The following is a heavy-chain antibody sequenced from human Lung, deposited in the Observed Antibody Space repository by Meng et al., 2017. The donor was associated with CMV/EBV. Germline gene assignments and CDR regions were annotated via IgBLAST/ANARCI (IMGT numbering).Heavy chain of an antibody. CDR3: ARQYSSSYYSDY. CDR2: IRHSGDIT. CDR1: GGSLSGYY. V-gene: IGHV4-34*01. J-gene: IGHJ4*02. Sequence: SQXXSLTCGIYGGSLSGYYWSWIRQTPGKGLEWIGEIRHSGDITNYNPSLKSRVTIPIDTSKKQFSLKLSAVTAADTAVYYCARQYSSSYYSDYWGQGTLVTVSS. D-gene: IGHD6-6*01.